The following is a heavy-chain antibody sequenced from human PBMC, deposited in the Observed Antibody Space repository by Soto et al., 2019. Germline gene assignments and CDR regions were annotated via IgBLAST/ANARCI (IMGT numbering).Heavy chain of an antibody. CDR1: GYTFTGYY. D-gene: IGHD3-10*01. Sequence: QVQLVQSGAEVKKPGASVKVSCKASGYTFTGYYMHWVRQAPGQGLEWMGWINPNSGGTNYAQKFQGWVTMTRDTSISTAYMELSRLRSDDTAVYYCARVVPYYYGSGSYYNSYYYYGMDVWGQGTTVTVSS. CDR2: INPNSGGT. CDR3: ARVVPYYYGSGSYYNSYYYYGMDV. V-gene: IGHV1-2*04. J-gene: IGHJ6*02.